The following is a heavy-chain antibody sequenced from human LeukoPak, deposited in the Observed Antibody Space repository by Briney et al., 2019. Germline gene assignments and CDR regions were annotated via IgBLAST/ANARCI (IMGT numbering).Heavy chain of an antibody. CDR2: IYSGGTT. J-gene: IGHJ4*02. D-gene: IGHD6-19*01. V-gene: IGHV3-53*01. Sequence: GGSLRLSCAASGFTVSSDYMNWVRQAPGKGLEWVSVIYSGGTTYYADSVKGRFTVSRDNSKNTSYLQMNSLRAEDTAVYYCARAGSGGWRNFDYWGQGTLVTVSS. CDR3: ARAGSGGWRNFDY. CDR1: GFTVSSDY.